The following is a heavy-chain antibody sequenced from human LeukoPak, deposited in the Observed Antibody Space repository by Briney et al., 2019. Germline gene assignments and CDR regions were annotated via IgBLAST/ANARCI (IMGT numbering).Heavy chain of an antibody. CDR2: IYTSGST. V-gene: IGHV4-4*07. D-gene: IGHD6-13*01. J-gene: IGHJ3*02. CDR1: GGSLSSYY. CDR3: ARAGSSSWFPLGAFDI. Sequence: PSETLSLTCTVSGGSLSSYYWNWIRQPAGKGLEWIGRIYTSGSTYYNPSLKSRVTISVDTSKNQFSLKLSSVTAADTAVYYCARAGSSSWFPLGAFDIWGQGTMVTVSS.